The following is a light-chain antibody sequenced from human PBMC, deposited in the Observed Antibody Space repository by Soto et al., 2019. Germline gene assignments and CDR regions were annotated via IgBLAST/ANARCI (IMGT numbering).Light chain of an antibody. Sequence: QSALTQPASVSGSPGQSITISCTGTSSDVGSYNLVSWYQQHPGKAPKLMIYEVSKRPSGVSNRFSGSKSGNTASLTISGLQAEDEADYYCCSYAGSHWVFGGGTQLTVL. CDR2: EVS. J-gene: IGLJ3*02. CDR1: SSDVGSYNL. CDR3: CSYAGSHWV. V-gene: IGLV2-23*02.